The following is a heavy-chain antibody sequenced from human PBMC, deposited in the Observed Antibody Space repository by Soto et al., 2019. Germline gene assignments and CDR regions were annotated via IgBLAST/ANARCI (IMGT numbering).Heavy chain of an antibody. CDR1: GGSVSGGGYY. CDR2: IYHTGNA. Sequence: QVQLHESGPGLVKPSQTLSLTCSVSGGSVSGGGYYWSWIRQLPGQGLEWIAYIYHTGNAFYSPSLKSRVTILLDTSKSQFSLKLASVTAADTAMSYCPRSPTRSMFDYRGQGTLVTAS. CDR3: PRSPTRSMFDY. J-gene: IGHJ4*02. V-gene: IGHV4-31*03.